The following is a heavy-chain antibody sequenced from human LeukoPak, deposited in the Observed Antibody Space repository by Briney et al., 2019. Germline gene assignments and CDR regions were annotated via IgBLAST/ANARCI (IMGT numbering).Heavy chain of an antibody. D-gene: IGHD6-19*01. Sequence: GGSLRLSCAASGFTFSAFGMHWVRQAPGKGLEWVAVISSDGTNKYYTDSVKGRFTISRYNSKNTLYMQMNSLRAEDTAVYFCAKSRLYSSGSADYWGQGTLVTVSS. V-gene: IGHV3-30*18. CDR3: AKSRLYSSGSADY. CDR2: ISSDGTNK. J-gene: IGHJ4*02. CDR1: GFTFSAFG.